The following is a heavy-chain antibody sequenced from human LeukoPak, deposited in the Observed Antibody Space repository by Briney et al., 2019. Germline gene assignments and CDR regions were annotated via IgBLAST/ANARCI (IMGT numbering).Heavy chain of an antibody. D-gene: IGHD3-22*01. CDR1: GGTFSSYA. V-gene: IGHV1-69*01. J-gene: IGHJ4*02. CDR2: IIPIFGTA. Sequence: GASVKVSCKASGGTFSSYAISWVRQAPGQGLEWMGGIIPIFGTANYAQKFQGRVTTTADESTSTAYMELSSLRSEDTAVYYCARGNYYDSSGYFDYWGQGTLVTVSS. CDR3: ARGNYYDSSGYFDY.